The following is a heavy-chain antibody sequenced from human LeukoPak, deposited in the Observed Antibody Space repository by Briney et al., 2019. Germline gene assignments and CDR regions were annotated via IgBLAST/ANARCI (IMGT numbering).Heavy chain of an antibody. D-gene: IGHD3-10*01. CDR3: ANMVRGVMGGDY. Sequence: GGSLRLSCAASGFTVSSNYMSWVRQAPGKGLEWVSVIYSGGSTYYADSVEGRFTISRDNSKNTLYLQMNSLRAEDTAVYYCANMVRGVMGGDYWGQGTLVTVSS. CDR1: GFTVSSNY. V-gene: IGHV3-53*01. J-gene: IGHJ4*02. CDR2: IYSGGST.